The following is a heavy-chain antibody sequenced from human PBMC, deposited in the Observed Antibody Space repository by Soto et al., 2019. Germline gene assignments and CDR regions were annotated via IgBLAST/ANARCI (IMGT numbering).Heavy chain of an antibody. V-gene: IGHV4-59*12. Sequence: SETLSLTCTVSGGSISSYYWSWIRQPPGKGLEWIGYIYYSGSTNYNPSLNSRVSISVDKSKNQFSLKLNSVNAADTADYYCARTSYYDSTGYYNLDVWGPGTTVTVSS. D-gene: IGHD3-22*01. CDR1: GGSISSYY. J-gene: IGHJ6*02. CDR2: IYYSGST. CDR3: ARTSYYDSTGYYNLDV.